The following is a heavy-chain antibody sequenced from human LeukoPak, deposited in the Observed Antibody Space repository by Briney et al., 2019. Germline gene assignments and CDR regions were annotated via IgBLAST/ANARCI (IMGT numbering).Heavy chain of an antibody. J-gene: IGHJ5*02. CDR2: IIPIFGTA. Sequence: SVKVSCKASGGTFGSYAISWVRQAPGQGLEWMGGIIPIFGTANYAQKFQGRVTITTDESTSTAYMELSSLRSGDTAVYYCARGNSEAYYYDSSGTGGFDPWGQGTLVTVSS. CDR3: ARGNSEAYYYDSSGTGGFDP. CDR1: GGTFGSYA. V-gene: IGHV1-69*05. D-gene: IGHD3-22*01.